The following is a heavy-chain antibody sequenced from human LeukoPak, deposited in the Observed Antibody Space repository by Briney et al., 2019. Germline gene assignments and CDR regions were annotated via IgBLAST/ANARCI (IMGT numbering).Heavy chain of an antibody. V-gene: IGHV3-21*01. Sequence: GGSLRLSCAASGFTFSSYSMNWVRQAPGKGLEWVSSISSSSSYIYYADSVKGRFTISKDNAKNSLYLQMNSLRAEDTAVYYCAREGPYGDYFDYWGQGTLVTVSS. CDR1: GFTFSSYS. CDR3: AREGPYGDYFDY. CDR2: ISSSSSYI. D-gene: IGHD4-17*01. J-gene: IGHJ4*02.